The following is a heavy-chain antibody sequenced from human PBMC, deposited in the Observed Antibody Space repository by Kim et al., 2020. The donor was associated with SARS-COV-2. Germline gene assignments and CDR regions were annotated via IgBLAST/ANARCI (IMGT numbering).Heavy chain of an antibody. V-gene: IGHV3-30*18. D-gene: IGHD3-10*01. Sequence: GGSLRLSCAASGFTFSSYGMHWVRQAPGKGLEWVAVISYDGSNKYYADSVKGRFTISRDNSKNTLYLQMNSLRAEDTAVYYCAKDSVWFGELLDYFDYWGQGTLVTVSS. CDR1: GFTFSSYG. CDR2: ISYDGSNK. J-gene: IGHJ4*02. CDR3: AKDSVWFGELLDYFDY.